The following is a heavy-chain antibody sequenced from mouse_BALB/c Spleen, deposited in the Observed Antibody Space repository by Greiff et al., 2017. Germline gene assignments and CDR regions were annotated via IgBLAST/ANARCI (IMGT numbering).Heavy chain of an antibody. CDR2: INPYNGAT. Sequence: VQLQQSGPELVKPGASVKISCKASGYSFTGYYMHWVKQSHVKSLEWIGRINPYNGATSYNQNFKDKASLTVDKSSSTAYMELHSLTSEDSAVYYCARSITTVVADAMDYWGQGTSVTVSS. D-gene: IGHD1-1*01. CDR3: ARSITTVVADAMDY. CDR1: GYSFTGYY. V-gene: IGHV1-31*01. J-gene: IGHJ4*01.